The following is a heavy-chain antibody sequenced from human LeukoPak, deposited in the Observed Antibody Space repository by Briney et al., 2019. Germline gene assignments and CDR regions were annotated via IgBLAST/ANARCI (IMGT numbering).Heavy chain of an antibody. Sequence: GGSLRLSCAASGFSFGSYWMSWVRQAPGKGLEWVANIKQEGSEKFYVDSVKGRFTISRDNAKNSLYLQMNSLRAEDTGIYYCARENRDDYNPYNWFDPWGQGTLVTVSS. V-gene: IGHV3-7*01. J-gene: IGHJ5*02. CDR1: GFSFGSYW. D-gene: IGHD5-24*01. CDR2: IKQEGSEK. CDR3: ARENRDDYNPYNWFDP.